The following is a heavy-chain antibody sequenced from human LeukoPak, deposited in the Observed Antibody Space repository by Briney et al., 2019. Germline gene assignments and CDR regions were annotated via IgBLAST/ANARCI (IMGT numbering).Heavy chain of an antibody. D-gene: IGHD3-9*01. CDR2: IYYSGST. Sequence: SETLSLTCTVSGGSISSYYWSWIRQPPGKGLEWIGYIYYSGSTSYNPSLKSRVTISVDTSKNQFSLKLSSVTAADTAVYYCARGGNTHVLRYFDWLTDNWFDPWGQGTLVTVSS. V-gene: IGHV4-59*01. CDR1: GGSISSYY. J-gene: IGHJ5*02. CDR3: ARGGNTHVLRYFDWLTDNWFDP.